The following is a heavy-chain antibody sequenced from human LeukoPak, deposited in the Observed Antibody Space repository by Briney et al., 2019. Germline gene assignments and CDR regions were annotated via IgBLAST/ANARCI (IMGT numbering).Heavy chain of an antibody. V-gene: IGHV1-69*05. CDR3: ASSWTYYYDSSGYYYSY. CDR1: GGTFSSYA. D-gene: IGHD3-22*01. J-gene: IGHJ4*02. Sequence: SVKVSCKASGGTFSSYAISWVRQAPGQGLEWMGRIIPIFGTANYAQKFQGRVTITTDESTSTAYMELSSLRSEDTAVYYCASSWTYYYDSSGYYYSYWGQGTLVTVSS. CDR2: IIPIFGTA.